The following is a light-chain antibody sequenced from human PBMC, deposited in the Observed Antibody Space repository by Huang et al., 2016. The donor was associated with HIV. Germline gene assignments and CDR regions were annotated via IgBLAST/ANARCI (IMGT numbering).Light chain of an antibody. CDR3: MQALQAPRT. Sequence: DIVLTQSPLSLPVTPGEPASISCRSSQSLLHTNGYTYLDWYVQKPGQSPQLLIFLASNWASGVPDRFSCSGSGRDFTLKISRVEAEDVGTYYCMQALQAPRTFGRGTRLQIK. CDR1: QSLLHTNGYTY. CDR2: LAS. V-gene: IGKV2-28*01. J-gene: IGKJ2*01.